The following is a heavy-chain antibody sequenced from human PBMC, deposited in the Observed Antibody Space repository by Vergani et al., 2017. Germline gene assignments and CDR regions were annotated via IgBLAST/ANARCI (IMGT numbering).Heavy chain of an antibody. V-gene: IGHV4-39*01. CDR2: IYYSGST. CDR3: ARGRRYCSSTSCRYYYYYYMDV. CDR1: GGSISSSSYY. D-gene: IGHD2-2*01. Sequence: QLQLQESGPGLVKPSETLSLTCTVSGGSISSSSYYWGWIRQPPGKGLEWIGSIYYSGSTYYNPSLKSRVTISVDTSKNQFSLKLSSVTAADTAVYYCARGRRYCSSTSCRYYYYYYMDVWGKGTTVTVSS. J-gene: IGHJ6*03.